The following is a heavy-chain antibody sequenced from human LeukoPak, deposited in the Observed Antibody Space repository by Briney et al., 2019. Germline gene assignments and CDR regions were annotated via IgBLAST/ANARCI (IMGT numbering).Heavy chain of an antibody. CDR3: ARVKSAAAAIDY. CDR2: IYYSGST. D-gene: IGHD6-13*01. CDR1: GGSISSGDYY. J-gene: IGHJ4*02. V-gene: IGHV4-39*07. Sequence: TSETLSLTCTVSGGSISSGDYYWSWIRQPPGKGLEWIGSIYYSGSTYYNPSLKSRVTISVDTSKNQFSLKLSSVTAADTALYYCARVKSAAAAIDYWGQGTLVTVSS.